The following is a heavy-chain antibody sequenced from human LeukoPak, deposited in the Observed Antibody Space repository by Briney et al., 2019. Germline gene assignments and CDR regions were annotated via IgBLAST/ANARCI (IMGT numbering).Heavy chain of an antibody. J-gene: IGHJ5*02. CDR3: ARNPLPAASGWFDP. V-gene: IGHV1-18*04. CDR2: ISAYNGNT. D-gene: IGHD2-2*01. Sequence: ASVKVSCKASGYTFTGYGISWVRQAPGQGLEWMGWISAYNGNTNYAQKLQGRVTMTTDTSTSTAYMELRSLRSDDTAVYYCARNPLPAASGWFDPWGQGTLVTVSS. CDR1: GYTFTGYG.